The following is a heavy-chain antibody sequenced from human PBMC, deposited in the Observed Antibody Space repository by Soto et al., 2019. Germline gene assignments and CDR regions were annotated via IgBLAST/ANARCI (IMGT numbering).Heavy chain of an antibody. J-gene: IGHJ4*02. V-gene: IGHV3-23*01. CDR3: AKDRLPFSVVVVAATPDY. Sequence: GGSLRLSCAASGFTFSSYAMSWVRQAPGKGLEWVSAISGSGGSTYYADSVKGRFTISRDNSKNTLYLQMNSLRAEDTAVYYCAKDRLPFSVVVVAATPDYWGQGTLVTVSS. CDR1: GFTFSSYA. D-gene: IGHD2-15*01. CDR2: ISGSGGST.